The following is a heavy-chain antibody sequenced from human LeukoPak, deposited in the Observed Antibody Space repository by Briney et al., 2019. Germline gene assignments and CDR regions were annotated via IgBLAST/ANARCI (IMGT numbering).Heavy chain of an antibody. CDR3: AGDQSSSWSYYYYMDV. CDR2: INTNTGNP. CDR1: GYTFTSYA. D-gene: IGHD6-13*01. Sequence: GASVKVSCKASGYTFTSYAMNWVRQAPGQGLEWMGWINTNTGNPTYAQGFTGRFVFSLGTSVSTAYLQISSLKAEDTAVYYCAGDQSSSWSYYYYMDVWGKGTTVTVSS. J-gene: IGHJ6*03. V-gene: IGHV7-4-1*02.